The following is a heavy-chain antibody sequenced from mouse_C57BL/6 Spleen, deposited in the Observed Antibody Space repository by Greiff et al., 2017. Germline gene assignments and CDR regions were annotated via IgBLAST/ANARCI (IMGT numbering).Heavy chain of an antibody. CDR3: ARSGDYYGSSYVSAWFAY. J-gene: IGHJ3*01. Sequence: VKLVESGAELARPGASVKLSCKASGYTFTSYGISWVKQRTGQGLEWIGEIYPRSGNTYYNEKFKGKATLTADKSSSTAYMELRSLTSEDSAVYFCARSGDYYGSSYVSAWFAYWGQGTLVTVSA. D-gene: IGHD1-1*01. V-gene: IGHV1-81*01. CDR1: GYTFTSYG. CDR2: IYPRSGNT.